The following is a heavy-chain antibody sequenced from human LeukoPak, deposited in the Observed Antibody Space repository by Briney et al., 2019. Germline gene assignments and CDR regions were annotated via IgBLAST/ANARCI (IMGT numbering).Heavy chain of an antibody. CDR3: ARGPSIAARYDAFDI. J-gene: IGHJ3*02. CDR1: EFTFTSYE. V-gene: IGHV3-48*03. CDR2: ISSSGNTI. D-gene: IGHD6-6*01. Sequence: GGSLRLSRAASEFTFTSYELNWVRQAPGKGLEWVSYISSSGNTISYADSVKGRFTISRDNAKNSLYLQVISLRAEDTAVYYCARGPSIAARYDAFDIWGQGTMVTVSS.